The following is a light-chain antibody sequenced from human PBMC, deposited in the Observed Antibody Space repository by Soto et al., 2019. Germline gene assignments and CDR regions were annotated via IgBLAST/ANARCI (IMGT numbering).Light chain of an antibody. J-gene: IGKJ1*01. CDR2: GGS. Sequence: DIVLTQSPGTLSLSPGERATLSCRASQSVSSNHLAWYQQKPGQAPRLLIYGGSSRATGIPVRFSGSESETDFTLTITRLEPEDFAVYYCQQYSSSRTFGQGTKVEIK. CDR3: QQYSSSRT. V-gene: IGKV3-20*01. CDR1: QSVSSNH.